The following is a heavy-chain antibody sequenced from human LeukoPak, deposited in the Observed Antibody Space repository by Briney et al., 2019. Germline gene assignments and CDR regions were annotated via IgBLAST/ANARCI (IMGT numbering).Heavy chain of an antibody. V-gene: IGHV4-39*01. CDR2: IYYSGST. J-gene: IGHJ4*02. Sequence: SETLSLTCTVSGGSISSSSYYWGWIRQPPGKGLEWIGSIYYSGSTYYNPSLKSRVTISVDTSKNQFSLKLSSVTAADTAVYYCASLVVVVPAATYYFDYWGQETLVTVSS. D-gene: IGHD2-2*01. CDR3: ASLVVVVPAATYYFDY. CDR1: GGSISSSSYY.